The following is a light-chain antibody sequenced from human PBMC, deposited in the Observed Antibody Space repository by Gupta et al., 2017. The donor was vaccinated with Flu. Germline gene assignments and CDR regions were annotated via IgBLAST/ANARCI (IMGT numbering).Light chain of an antibody. Sequence: IGRNTVIWYQQVPGTAPKLLIFGNNQRPSGVPDRFSASRSGTSAYLAISGLLSEDEAHYYCATWDDSRKGWVFGGGTKLTVL. CDR3: ATWDDSRKGWV. J-gene: IGLJ3*02. CDR1: IGRNT. V-gene: IGLV1-44*01. CDR2: GNN.